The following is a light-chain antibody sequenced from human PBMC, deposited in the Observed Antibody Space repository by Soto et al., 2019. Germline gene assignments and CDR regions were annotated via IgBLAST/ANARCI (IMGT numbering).Light chain of an antibody. Sequence: EIVLTQSPATLSLSPVERATLSCRASQSVSSYLAWYQPKPGQAPRLLIYDASNRATGIPARFSGSGSGTDFTLTISSLEPEDFAVYYCQQRSNWPSFGGGTKVDI. CDR2: DAS. CDR3: QQRSNWPS. CDR1: QSVSSY. V-gene: IGKV3-11*01. J-gene: IGKJ4*01.